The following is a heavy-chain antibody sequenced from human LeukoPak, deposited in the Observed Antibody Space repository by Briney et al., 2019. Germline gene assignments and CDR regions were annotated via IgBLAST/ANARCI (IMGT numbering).Heavy chain of an antibody. V-gene: IGHV4-38-2*02. CDR2: IYHSGST. D-gene: IGHD3-10*01. CDR1: GYSISSGYY. Sequence: SETLSLTCTVSGYSISSGYYWGWIRQPPGKGLEWIGSIYHSGSTYYNPSLKSRVTISVDTSKNQFSLKLSSVTAADTAVYYCARNYGPGIIDYWGQGTLVTVSS. CDR3: ARNYGPGIIDY. J-gene: IGHJ4*02.